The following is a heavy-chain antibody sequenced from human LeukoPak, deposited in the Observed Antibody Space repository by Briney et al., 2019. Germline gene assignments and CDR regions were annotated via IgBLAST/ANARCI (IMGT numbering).Heavy chain of an antibody. J-gene: IGHJ4*03. CDR1: GFPFSSYS. D-gene: IGHD1-26*01. V-gene: IGHV3-21*01. Sequence: PGGSVRLSCAASGFPFSSYSMNWVRQARGKGLVWVSYISSSSSYIEYADSVKGRFTIPRDNAKNSLYLKVNSGRAEDTSGYYCARECGRYYYVDFWGQGTIVTVSS. CDR2: ISSSSSYI. CDR3: ARECGRYYYVDF.